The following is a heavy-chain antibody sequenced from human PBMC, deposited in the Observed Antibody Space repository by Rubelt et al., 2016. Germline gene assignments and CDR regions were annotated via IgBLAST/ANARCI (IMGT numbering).Heavy chain of an antibody. CDR2: IYYGGTT. V-gene: IGHV4-38-2*02. CDR3: VKMIVGATGD. D-gene: IGHD1-26*01. CDR1: GGSVISGYY. J-gene: IGHJ4*02. Sequence: QLQLQESGPGLVKPSETLSLTCTVSGGSVISGYYWGWIRQPPGKGLEWIGCIYYGGTTHYKPSLESRVTISVDTTKNQFSLNLRSVTAADTALYYCVKMIVGATGDWGQGTQVTVSS.